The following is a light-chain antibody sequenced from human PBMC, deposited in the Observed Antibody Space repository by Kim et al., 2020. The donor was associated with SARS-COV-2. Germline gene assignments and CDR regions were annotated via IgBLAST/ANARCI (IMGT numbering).Light chain of an antibody. CDR1: QSVSSN. CDR2: GAS. CDR3: QQYNNWTMT. V-gene: IGKV3-15*01. J-gene: IGKJ2*01. Sequence: SVSPGERATLSCRASQSVSSNLAWYQQKPGQAPRLLIYGASTRATGIPARFSGSGSGTEFTLTISSLQSEDFAVYYCQQYNNWTMTFGQGTSWRS.